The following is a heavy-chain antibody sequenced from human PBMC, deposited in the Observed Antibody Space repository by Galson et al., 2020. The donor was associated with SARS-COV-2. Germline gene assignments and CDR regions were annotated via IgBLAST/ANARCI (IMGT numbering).Heavy chain of an antibody. V-gene: IGHV3-30-3*01. J-gene: IGHJ4*02. CDR2: ISYDGSNK. CDR3: ARSGSGSYYMAFDY. Sequence: SCAASGFTFSSYAMHWVRQAPGKGLEWVAVISYDGSNKYYADSVKGRFTISRDNSKNTLYLQMNSLRAEDTAVYYCARSGSGSYYMAFDYWGQGTLVTVSS. CDR1: GFTFSSYA. D-gene: IGHD3-10*01.